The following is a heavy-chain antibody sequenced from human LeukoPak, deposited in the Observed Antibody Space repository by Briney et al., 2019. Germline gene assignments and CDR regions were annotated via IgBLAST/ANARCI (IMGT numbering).Heavy chain of an antibody. D-gene: IGHD2-2*01. CDR1: GGTFISYD. CDR2: VIPILGIA. V-gene: IGHV1-69*04. J-gene: IGHJ4*02. CDR3: ARGSPGQLSSIFDY. Sequence: ASVKVSCKASGGTFISYDISWVRQAPEQGLEWMGRVIPILGIANYAQKFQGRVTITADKSTSTAYMELSSLRSEDTAVYYCARGSPGQLSSIFDYWGQGTLVTVSS.